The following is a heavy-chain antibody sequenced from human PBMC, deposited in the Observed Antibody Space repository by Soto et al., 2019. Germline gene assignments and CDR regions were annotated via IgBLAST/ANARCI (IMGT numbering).Heavy chain of an antibody. CDR1: GYTFTSYG. D-gene: IGHD5-18*01. CDR2: ISAYNGNT. CDR3: ARGGNTAMAGDAFDI. J-gene: IGHJ3*02. Sequence: QVQLVQSGAEVKKPGASVKVSCKASGYTFTSYGISWVRQSPGQGLEWMGWISAYNGNTIYAQKVQGRVSMTTDTSTSTAYMELRSLRSDDTAVYHCARGGNTAMAGDAFDIWGQGTMVTVSS. V-gene: IGHV1-18*01.